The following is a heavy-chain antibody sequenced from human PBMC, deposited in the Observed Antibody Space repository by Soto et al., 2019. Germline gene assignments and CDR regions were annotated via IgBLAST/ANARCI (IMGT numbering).Heavy chain of an antibody. J-gene: IGHJ4*02. Sequence: LRLSCAASGFTFSNYWMSWVRQAPGKGLEWVANIKQDGGDQYYVDSVKGRFSISRDNAKNSLYMQMNSLRAEDTAVYYCARDEAIDYWGQGTPVTV. CDR1: GFTFSNYW. V-gene: IGHV3-7*03. CDR3: ARDEAIDY. CDR2: IKQDGGDQ.